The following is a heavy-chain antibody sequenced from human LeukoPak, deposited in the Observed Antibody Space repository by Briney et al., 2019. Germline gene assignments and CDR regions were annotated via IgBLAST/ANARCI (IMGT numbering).Heavy chain of an antibody. V-gene: IGHV1-69*04. J-gene: IGHJ4*02. Sequence: ASVKVSCKASGGTFSSYAISWVRQAPGQGLEWMGRIIPILGIANYAQKFQGRVTITADKSTSTAYMELSSLRSEDTAVYYCARAGTDYYDSSGYSYYFDYWGQGTLVTVSS. CDR3: ARAGTDYYDSSGYSYYFDY. D-gene: IGHD3-22*01. CDR1: GGTFSSYA. CDR2: IIPILGIA.